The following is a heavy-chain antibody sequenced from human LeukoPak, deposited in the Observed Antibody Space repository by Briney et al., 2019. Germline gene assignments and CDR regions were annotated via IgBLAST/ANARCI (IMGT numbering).Heavy chain of an antibody. D-gene: IGHD6-19*01. Sequence: GGDLINFCSASGLTFSSCWMSWGVRAPAKWVEGVTNIKQDGSEKYYVDSVKGRFTISRDNAKNSLYLQMNSLRAEDTAVYYCARVSSGPQDYWGQGTLVTVSS. CDR1: GLTFSSCW. CDR2: IKQDGSEK. J-gene: IGHJ4*02. CDR3: ARVSSGPQDY. V-gene: IGHV3-7*01.